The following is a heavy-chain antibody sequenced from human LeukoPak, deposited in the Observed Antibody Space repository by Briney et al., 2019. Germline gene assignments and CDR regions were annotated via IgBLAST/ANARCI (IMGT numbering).Heavy chain of an antibody. J-gene: IGHJ5*02. CDR2: IYYSGST. D-gene: IGHD3-10*01. V-gene: IGHV4-59*01. Sequence: SETLPLTCTVSGGSISSYYWSWIRQPPGKGLEWIGYIYYSGSTNYNPSLKSRVTISVDTSKNQFSLKLSSVTAADTAVYYCAREKYYYGSGSYGLSWFDPWGQGTLVTVSS. CDR1: GGSISSYY. CDR3: AREKYYYGSGSYGLSWFDP.